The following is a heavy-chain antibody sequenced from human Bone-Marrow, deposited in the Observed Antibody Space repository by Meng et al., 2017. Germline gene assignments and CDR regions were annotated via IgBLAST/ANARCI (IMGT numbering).Heavy chain of an antibody. V-gene: IGHV3-15*01. CDR2: IKSKTDGETP. D-gene: IGHD1-1*01. CDR3: NWNDFGDY. Sequence: LVEAGGGLVRPGGSLSVSCSASGFTFSNAWMSWVRQAPGRGLEWVARIKSKTDGETPDYAAPVKGRFTISRDDSKNTLYLQMHSLKTEDTAVYYCNWNDFGDYWGQGALVTVSS. CDR1: GFTFSNAW. J-gene: IGHJ4*02.